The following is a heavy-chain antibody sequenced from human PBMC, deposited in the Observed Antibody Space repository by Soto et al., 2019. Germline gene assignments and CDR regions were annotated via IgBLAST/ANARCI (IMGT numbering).Heavy chain of an antibody. J-gene: IGHJ5*02. CDR2: IYYSGST. Sequence: PSETLSLTCTVSGGSVSSGSYYWSWIRQPPGKGLEWIGYIYYSGSTNYNPSLKSRVTISVDTSKNQFSLKLSSVTAADTAVYYCARDHYYYYSSGYPLNCFDPWGQGTLVTVSS. V-gene: IGHV4-61*01. CDR1: GGSVSSGSYY. D-gene: IGHD3-22*01. CDR3: ARDHYYYYSSGYPLNCFDP.